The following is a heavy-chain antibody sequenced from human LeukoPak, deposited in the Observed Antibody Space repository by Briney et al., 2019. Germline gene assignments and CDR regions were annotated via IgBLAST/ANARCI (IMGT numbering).Heavy chain of an antibody. J-gene: IGHJ3*02. CDR3: AKDHDHDYVWGSYRYLYAFDI. D-gene: IGHD3-16*02. Sequence: GGSLRLSCAASGFTFSSYAMSWVRQAPGKGLEWVSAISGIGGSTYYADSVKGRFTISRDNSKNTLYLQMNSLRAEDTAVYYCAKDHDHDYVWGSYRYLYAFDIWGQGTMVTVSS. CDR2: ISGIGGST. V-gene: IGHV3-23*01. CDR1: GFTFSSYA.